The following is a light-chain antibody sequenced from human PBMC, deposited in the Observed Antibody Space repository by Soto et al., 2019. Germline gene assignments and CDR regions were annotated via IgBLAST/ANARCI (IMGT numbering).Light chain of an antibody. CDR2: DAS. Sequence: EIVLTQSPGTLSLSPGERATLSCRASQSISNNYLAWYQQKPGLAPRLLIYDASSRATGIPDRFSGSGSGTYLTLSISRLEPEDFAVYYCQQYGSSPYTFGQGTKLEIK. CDR1: QSISNNY. J-gene: IGKJ2*01. V-gene: IGKV3-20*01. CDR3: QQYGSSPYT.